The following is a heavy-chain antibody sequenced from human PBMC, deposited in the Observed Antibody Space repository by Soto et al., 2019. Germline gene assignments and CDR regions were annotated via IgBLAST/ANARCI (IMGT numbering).Heavy chain of an antibody. D-gene: IGHD2-2*01. CDR2: IIPILGIA. V-gene: IGHV1-69*02. CDR3: ARGGRGGDMGYCSSTSCYGPRFFDY. CDR1: GGTFSSYT. J-gene: IGHJ4*02. Sequence: QVQLVQSGAEVKKPGSSVKVSCKASGGTFSSYTISWVRQAPGQGLEWMGRIIPILGIANYAQKFQGRVTITADKSTSTAYMERSSLRSEDTAVYYCARGGRGGDMGYCSSTSCYGPRFFDYWGQGTLVTVSS.